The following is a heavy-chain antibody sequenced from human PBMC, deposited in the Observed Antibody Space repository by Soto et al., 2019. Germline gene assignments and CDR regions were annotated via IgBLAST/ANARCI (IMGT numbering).Heavy chain of an antibody. J-gene: IGHJ4*02. CDR2: MSGTSADT. V-gene: IGHV3-23*01. CDR1: SFMFSAYA. CDR3: AREDGGGPFDY. D-gene: IGHD2-15*01. Sequence: DVHLLESGGGLVQPGGSLRLSCAASSFMFSAYAMHWVRQAPGQGLEWVSSMSGTSADTYYADSVKGSFTVSRDSSKDTLYLQLNSLRAEDTALYFCAREDGGGPFDYWGQGTLVIVSS.